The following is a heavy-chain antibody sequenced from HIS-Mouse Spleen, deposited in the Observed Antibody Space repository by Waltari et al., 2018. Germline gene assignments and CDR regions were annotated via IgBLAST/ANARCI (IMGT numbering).Heavy chain of an antibody. CDR1: GYTFTSYD. V-gene: IGHV1-8*01. CDR3: ARVYYDFWSGYYY. CDR2: TNPNRGNT. D-gene: IGHD3-3*01. Sequence: QVQLVQSGAEVKKPGASVKVSCKASGYTFTSYDINWVRQATGQGLAWMGWTNPNRGNTGYAQKSQGRVTMTRNTSISTAYMELSSLRSEDTAVYYCARVYYDFWSGYYYWGQGTLVTVSS. J-gene: IGHJ4*02.